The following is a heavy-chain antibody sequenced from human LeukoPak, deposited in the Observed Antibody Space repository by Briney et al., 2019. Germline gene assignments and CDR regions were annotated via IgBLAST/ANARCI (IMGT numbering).Heavy chain of an antibody. CDR3: ASSGLEYYYDSSGYSTFDY. J-gene: IGHJ4*02. CDR1: GFTFSDYY. CDR2: ISSSGSTL. Sequence: GGSLRLSCAASGFTFSDYYMSWIRQAPGKGLEWVSYISSSGSTLYYADSVKGRFTISRDNAKNSLYLRMNSLRAEDTAVYYCASSGLEYYYDSSGYSTFDYWGQGTLVTVSS. D-gene: IGHD3-22*01. V-gene: IGHV3-11*01.